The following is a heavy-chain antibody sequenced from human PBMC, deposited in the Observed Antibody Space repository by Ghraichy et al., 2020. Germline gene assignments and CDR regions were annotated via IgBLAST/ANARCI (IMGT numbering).Heavy chain of an antibody. Sequence: SETLSLTCAVYGGSFSGYYWSWIRQPPGKGLEWIGEINHSGSTNYNPSLKSRVTISVDTSKNQFSLKLSSVTAADTAVYYCARGVGRMAQKDYWGQGTLVTVSS. J-gene: IGHJ4*02. V-gene: IGHV4-34*01. CDR2: INHSGST. D-gene: IGHD5-24*01. CDR1: GGSFSGYY. CDR3: ARGVGRMAQKDY.